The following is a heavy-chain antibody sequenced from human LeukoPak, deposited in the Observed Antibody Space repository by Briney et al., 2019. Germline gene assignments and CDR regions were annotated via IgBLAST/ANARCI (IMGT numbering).Heavy chain of an antibody. CDR2: IYTSGST. Sequence: PSETLSLTCTVSGGSISSGGYFWSWIRQPAGKGLEWIGRIYTSGSTDYNPSLRSRVTMSVDTSRNQFSLKLTSVTAADTAVYYCARESKSYDGSGFYHDYWGQGTLVAVSS. CDR3: ARESKSYDGSGFYHDY. J-gene: IGHJ4*02. CDR1: GGSISSGGYF. D-gene: IGHD3-22*01. V-gene: IGHV4-61*02.